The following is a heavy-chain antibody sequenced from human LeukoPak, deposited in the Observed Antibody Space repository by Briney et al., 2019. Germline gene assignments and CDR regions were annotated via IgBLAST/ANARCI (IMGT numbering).Heavy chain of an antibody. J-gene: IGHJ3*02. V-gene: IGHV3-21*01. CDR3: ARDRRYYDSSGYSVGAFDI. CDR2: ISSSSYI. D-gene: IGHD3-22*01. CDR1: GFTFSSYS. Sequence: PGGSLRLSCAASGFTFSSYSMTWVRQAPGKGLEWVSSISSSSYIYYADSVKGRFTISRDNAKNSLYLQMNSLRAEDTAVYYCARDRRYYDSSGYSVGAFDIWGQGTMVTVSS.